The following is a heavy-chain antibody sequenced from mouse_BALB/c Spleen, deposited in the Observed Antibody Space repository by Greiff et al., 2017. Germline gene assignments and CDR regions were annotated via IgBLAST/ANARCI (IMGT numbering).Heavy chain of an antibody. J-gene: IGHJ3*01. V-gene: IGHV14-1*02. D-gene: IGHD2-3*01. CDR3: ARPWIYDGSPFAY. Sequence: VQLKQSGAELVRPGALVKLSCKASGFNIKDYYMHWVKQRPEQGLEWIGWIDPENGNTIYDPKFQGKASITADTSSNTAYLQLSSLTSEDTAVYYCARPWIYDGSPFAYWGQGTLVTVSA. CDR2: IDPENGNT. CDR1: GFNIKDYY.